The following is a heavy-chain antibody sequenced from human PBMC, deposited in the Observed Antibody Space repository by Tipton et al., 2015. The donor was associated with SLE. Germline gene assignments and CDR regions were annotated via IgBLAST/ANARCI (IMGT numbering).Heavy chain of an antibody. Sequence: QVQLVQSGAEVKKPGASVTVSCKASGYTFTSYYMHWVRQAPGQGREWMGIINPSGGSTSYAQKFQGRVTMTRDTSTSTVYMELSSLRSEDTAVYYCARDSVYYGRDVWGQGTTVTVSS. J-gene: IGHJ6*02. V-gene: IGHV1-46*01. CDR3: ARDSVYYGRDV. CDR1: GYTFTSYY. D-gene: IGHD3-10*01. CDR2: INPSGGST.